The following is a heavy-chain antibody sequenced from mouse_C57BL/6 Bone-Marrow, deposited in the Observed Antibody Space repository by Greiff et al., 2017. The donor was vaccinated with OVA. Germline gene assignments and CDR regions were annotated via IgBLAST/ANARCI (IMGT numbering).Heavy chain of an antibody. V-gene: IGHV2-2*01. CDR3: ARNLYAMDY. CDR2: IWRGGST. CDR1: GFSLTSYG. Sequence: VMLVESGPGLVQPSQSLSITCTVSGFSLTSYGVHWVRQSPGKGLEWLGVIWRGGSTAYNAAFISRLSISKDNSKSQVFLKMNSLQADDTAIYYCARNLYAMDYWGQGTSVTVSS. J-gene: IGHJ4*01.